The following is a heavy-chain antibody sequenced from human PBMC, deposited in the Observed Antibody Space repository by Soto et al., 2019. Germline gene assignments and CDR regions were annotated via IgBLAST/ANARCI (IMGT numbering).Heavy chain of an antibody. CDR3: TRARQLRFLEWLPDLFDI. CDR1: GFTFGDYA. D-gene: IGHD3-3*01. Sequence: GGSLRLSCTASGFTFGDYAMSWFRQAPGKGLEWVGFIRSKAYGGTTEYAASVKGRFTISRDDSKSVAYLQMNSLKTEDTAVYYCTRARQLRFLEWLPDLFDIWGQGTMVTVSS. V-gene: IGHV3-49*03. J-gene: IGHJ3*02. CDR2: IRSKAYGGTT.